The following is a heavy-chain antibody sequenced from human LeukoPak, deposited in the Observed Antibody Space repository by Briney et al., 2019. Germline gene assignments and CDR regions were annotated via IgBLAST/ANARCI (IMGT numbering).Heavy chain of an antibody. D-gene: IGHD6-19*01. CDR2: INPNSGGT. J-gene: IGHJ4*02. V-gene: IGHV1-2*02. CDR3: ALDSSGLSNFDY. CDR1: GYTFTGYY. Sequence: ASVKVSCKASGYTFTGYYMHWVRQAPGQGLEWMGWINPNSGGTNYAQKFQGRVTMTRDTSTSTVYMELSSLRSEDTAVYYCALDSSGLSNFDYWGQGTLVTVSS.